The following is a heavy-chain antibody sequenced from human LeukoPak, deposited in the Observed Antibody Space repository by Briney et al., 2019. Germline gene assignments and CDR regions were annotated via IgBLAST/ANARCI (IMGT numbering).Heavy chain of an antibody. D-gene: IGHD3-16*01. CDR2: ISGSSTNI. Sequence: PGGSLRLSCAASGFTFSTYSMNWVRQAPGKGLEWVSSISGSSTNIYYADSMKGRFAISRDNGKNTLYLQMNSLRADDTALYYCARKLWHRNDCWGQGTLVTVSS. V-gene: IGHV3-21*01. CDR3: ARKLWHRNDC. CDR1: GFTFSTYS. J-gene: IGHJ4*02.